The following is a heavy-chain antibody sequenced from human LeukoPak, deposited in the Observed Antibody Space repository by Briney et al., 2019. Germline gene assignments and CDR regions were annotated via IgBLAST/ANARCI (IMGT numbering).Heavy chain of an antibody. CDR2: IYYSGST. D-gene: IGHD3-10*01. CDR1: GGSISDYY. Sequence: SETLSLTCTVSGGSISDYYWSWIRQPPGKGLEWIGYIYYSGSTNYNPSLKSRVTISVDTSKNQFSLKLSSVTAADTAVYYCARVGTYGSGSYLSWLDYWGQGTLVTVSS. J-gene: IGHJ4*02. V-gene: IGHV4-59*01. CDR3: ARVGTYGSGSYLSWLDY.